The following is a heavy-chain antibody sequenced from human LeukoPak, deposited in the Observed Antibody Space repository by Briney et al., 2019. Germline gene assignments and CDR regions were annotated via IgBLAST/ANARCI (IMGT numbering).Heavy chain of an antibody. J-gene: IGHJ5*01. CDR2: IRSKAYGGTT. V-gene: IGHV3-49*04. D-gene: IGHD5-18*01. CDR1: GFTFGDYP. CDR3: TRDLEGGYSYGYTTFGC. Sequence: GGSLRLSCTGSGFTFGDYPVSWVRQAPGKGLEWVGFIRSKAYGGTTEYAASVKGRSTISRDDSKSIAYLQMNSLKTEDTAVYYCTRDLEGGYSYGYTTFGCWGQGTLVTVSS.